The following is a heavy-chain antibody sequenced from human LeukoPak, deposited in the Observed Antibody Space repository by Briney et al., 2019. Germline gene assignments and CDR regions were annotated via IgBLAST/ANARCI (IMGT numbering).Heavy chain of an antibody. J-gene: IGHJ6*02. D-gene: IGHD2-15*01. V-gene: IGHV1-2*06. CDR1: GYTFTGYY. CDR3: ASGGGSISDSDEDIVVVVAARGYGMDV. Sequence: ASVNVSCKASGYTFTGYYMHWVRQAPGQGLEWMGRINPNSGGTNYAQKFQGRVTVTRDTSTSTVYMELSSLRSEDTAVYYCASGGGSISDSDEDIVVVVAARGYGMDVWGQGTTVTVSS. CDR2: INPNSGGT.